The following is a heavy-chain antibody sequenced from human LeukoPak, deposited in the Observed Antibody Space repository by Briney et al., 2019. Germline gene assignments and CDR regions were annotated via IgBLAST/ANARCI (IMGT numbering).Heavy chain of an antibody. Sequence: GSLLLSVAAAGFTFSSYWIHGVRPAPGEGLAGGSRIDNDGSDPIFAGYVKGRFTLSRDNAKNTVYLQMNSLRADDTAVYYCARGGFHHGFDIWGQGTTVTVS. CDR2: IDNDGSDP. V-gene: IGHV3-74*01. D-gene: IGHD1-14*01. CDR1: GFTFSSYW. J-gene: IGHJ3*02. CDR3: ARGGFHHGFDI.